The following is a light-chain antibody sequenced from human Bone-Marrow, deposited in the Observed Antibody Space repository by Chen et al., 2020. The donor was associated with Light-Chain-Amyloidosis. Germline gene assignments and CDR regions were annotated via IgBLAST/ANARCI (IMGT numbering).Light chain of an antibody. J-gene: IGKJ5*01. V-gene: IGKV1-33*01. CDR2: DAS. CDR3: QQYDDLPIA. Sequence: DIQMTQSPSSLSASVGDRVTITCQASEDISIYLNWFQHKPGKAPNLLIYDASNLETGVPPRFSGSGSGTYFTLTISSLQPEDIGTYYCQQYDDLPIAFGQGTRLEIK. CDR1: EDISIY.